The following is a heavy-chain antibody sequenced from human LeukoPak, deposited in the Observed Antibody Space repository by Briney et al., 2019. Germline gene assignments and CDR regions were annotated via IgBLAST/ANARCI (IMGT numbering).Heavy chain of an antibody. CDR2: ISGSGVST. Sequence: GGSLRLSCAASGFTFSSYAMSWVRQAPGKGLEWVSAISGSGVSTYYADSVKGRFTISRDNSKNTLYLQMNSLRAEDTAVYYCAKGVDPDYYDSGGYYLSNWFDPWGQGTLVTVSS. V-gene: IGHV3-23*01. D-gene: IGHD3-22*01. CDR3: AKGVDPDYYDSGGYYLSNWFDP. CDR1: GFTFSSYA. J-gene: IGHJ5*02.